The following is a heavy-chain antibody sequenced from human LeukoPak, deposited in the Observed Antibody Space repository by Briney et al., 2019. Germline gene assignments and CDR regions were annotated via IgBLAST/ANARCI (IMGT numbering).Heavy chain of an antibody. V-gene: IGHV3-30*02. D-gene: IGHD1-26*01. J-gene: IGHJ3*02. CDR2: AQFDGSDK. Sequence: GGSLRLSCAASGFSFSGYGMHWVRQAPGKGLEWVATAQFDGSDKYYADSVKGRFTISRDNSKNMVHLQMSSLRPEDTAVYFCVKEVGAGAFDIWGQGTMVTVS. CDR3: VKEVGAGAFDI. CDR1: GFSFSGYG.